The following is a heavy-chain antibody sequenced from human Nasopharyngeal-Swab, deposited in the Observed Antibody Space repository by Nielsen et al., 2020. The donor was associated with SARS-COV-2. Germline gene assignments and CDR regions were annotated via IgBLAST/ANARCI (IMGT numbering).Heavy chain of an antibody. Sequence: SENLSLTCPVSGGYISSSSYYWGWISQPPGKGLEWIGRIYYSGSTYYNPSLKSRVTISVDTSKNQFSLKLRSVTAADTAVYYFARLPFYYGMDVWGQGTTVTVSS. CDR1: GGYISSSSYY. J-gene: IGHJ6*02. CDR2: IYYSGST. V-gene: IGHV4-39*01. CDR3: ARLPFYYGMDV.